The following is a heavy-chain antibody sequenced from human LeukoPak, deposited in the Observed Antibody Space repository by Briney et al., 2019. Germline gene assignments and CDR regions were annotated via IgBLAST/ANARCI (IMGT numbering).Heavy chain of an antibody. Sequence: PSETLSLTCAVSGYSISSGYYWGWIRQPPGKGLEWIGSIYHSGSTYYNPPLKSRVTISVDTSKNQFSLKLSSVTAADTAVYYCARHWPVEMATPFDYWGQGTLVTVSS. J-gene: IGHJ4*02. CDR2: IYHSGST. V-gene: IGHV4-38-2*01. D-gene: IGHD5-24*01. CDR1: GYSISSGYY. CDR3: ARHWPVEMATPFDY.